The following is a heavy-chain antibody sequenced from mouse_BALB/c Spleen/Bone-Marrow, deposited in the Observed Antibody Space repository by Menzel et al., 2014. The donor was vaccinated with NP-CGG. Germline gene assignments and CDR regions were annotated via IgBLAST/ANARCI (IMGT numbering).Heavy chain of an antibody. Sequence: EVKLVESGRGLVQRGGSLKLSCASSGFTFSSYGMSWARQTPDKRLELVASINSNGGTTYYPDSAKGRFTTSRDNAKKTLSLQMSSQKYEDAAMYYCARGNYGNYVDYFDYWGHGTTATISS. CDR2: INSNGGTT. V-gene: IGHV5-6-3*01. CDR1: GFTFSSYG. CDR3: ARGNYGNYVDYFDY. J-gene: IGHJ2*01. D-gene: IGHD2-1*01.